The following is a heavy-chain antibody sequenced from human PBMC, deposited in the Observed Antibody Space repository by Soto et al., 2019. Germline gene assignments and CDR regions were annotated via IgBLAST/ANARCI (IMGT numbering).Heavy chain of an antibody. CDR2: IIPVIDTA. Sequence: QVQLVQSGAEVKKPGSSVKVSCKVSGGTFNIRWVRQAPGQGLEWMGGIIPVIDTANYARKFQGRVVISADTATKIVYMEMMSLTLEDTAVYYCARGSAADAFDIWGQGTMVTVSS. CDR1: GGTFN. D-gene: IGHD6-25*01. CDR3: ARGSAADAFDI. J-gene: IGHJ3*02. V-gene: IGHV1-69*06.